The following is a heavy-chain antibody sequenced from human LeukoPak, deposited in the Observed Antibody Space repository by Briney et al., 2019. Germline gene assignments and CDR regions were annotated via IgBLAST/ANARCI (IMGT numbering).Heavy chain of an antibody. Sequence: GGSLRLSCAASGFTFSSYGMHWVRQAPGKGLEWVAFIRYDGSNKYYADSVKGRFTISRDNAKNSLYLQMNSLRAEDTAVYYCARGLATAAAYWGQGTLVTVSS. V-gene: IGHV3-30*02. D-gene: IGHD6-13*01. CDR2: IRYDGSNK. CDR3: ARGLATAAAY. J-gene: IGHJ4*02. CDR1: GFTFSSYG.